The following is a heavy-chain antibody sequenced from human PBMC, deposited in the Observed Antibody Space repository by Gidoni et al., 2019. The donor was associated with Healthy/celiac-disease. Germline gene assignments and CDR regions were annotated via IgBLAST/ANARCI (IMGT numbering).Heavy chain of an antibody. CDR2: INHSGST. V-gene: IGHV4-34*01. CDR3: ARGRDSSGWPHWYFDL. CDR1: CGSFSGYY. Sequence: QVQLQQWGAGLLKPSETLSLTCAVYCGSFSGYYWSWIRQPPGKGLEWIGEINHSGSTNDNPSLKSRVTIAVDTSKNQFSLKLSSVTAADTAVYYCARGRDSSGWPHWYFDLWGRGTLVTVSS. J-gene: IGHJ2*01. D-gene: IGHD6-19*01.